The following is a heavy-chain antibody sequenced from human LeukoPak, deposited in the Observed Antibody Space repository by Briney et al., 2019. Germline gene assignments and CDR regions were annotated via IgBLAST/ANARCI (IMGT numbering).Heavy chain of an antibody. CDR1: GYTFTSNG. V-gene: IGHV1-18*01. J-gene: IGHJ4*02. CDR3: ARGIQLWSPPDY. Sequence: EASVKVSCKASGYTFTSNGISWVRQAPGQGLEWMGWISAYNGNTNYEQKLQGRVTMTTDTSTSTAYMDLRSLRSDDTAVYYCARGIQLWSPPDYWGQGTLVTVSS. D-gene: IGHD5-18*01. CDR2: ISAYNGNT.